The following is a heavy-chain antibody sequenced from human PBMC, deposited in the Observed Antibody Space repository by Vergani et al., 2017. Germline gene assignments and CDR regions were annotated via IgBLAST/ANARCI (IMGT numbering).Heavy chain of an antibody. Sequence: ELQLLQSEGALVQPGGSLRLSCVASGFTFSSYSMNWVRQAPGKGLEWVSPISSSSSYIYYADSVKGRFTISRDNAKNSLYLQMNSLRAEDTAVYYCARDLGITMVRGGDYWGQGTLVTVSS. CDR2: ISSSSSYI. V-gene: IGHV3-21*01. CDR1: GFTFSSYS. D-gene: IGHD3-10*01. CDR3: ARDLGITMVRGGDY. J-gene: IGHJ4*02.